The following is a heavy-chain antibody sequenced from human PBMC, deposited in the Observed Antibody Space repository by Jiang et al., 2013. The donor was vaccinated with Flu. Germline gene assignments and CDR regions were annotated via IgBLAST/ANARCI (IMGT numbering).Heavy chain of an antibody. J-gene: IGHJ4*02. D-gene: IGHD3-3*01. CDR3: ARVGYYDFWSGSAPLDY. CDR2: TYYRSKWYN. V-gene: IGHV6-1*01. Sequence: SLTCAISGDSVSSNSAAWNWIRQSPSRGLEWLGRTYYRSKWYNDYAVSVKSRITINPDTSKNQFSLQLNSVTPEDTAVYYCARVGYYDFWSGSAPLDYWGQGTLVTVSS. CDR1: GDSVSSNSAA.